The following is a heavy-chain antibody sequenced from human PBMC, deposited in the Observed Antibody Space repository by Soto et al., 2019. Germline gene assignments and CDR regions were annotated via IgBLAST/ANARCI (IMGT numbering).Heavy chain of an antibody. J-gene: IGHJ4*02. CDR1: GYSFTSYW. V-gene: IGHV5-51*01. CDR3: ARLSGRGFIGVGFYPIQY. D-gene: IGHD6-19*01. CDR2: IYPGDSDT. Sequence: PGESLKISCKGSGYSFTSYWIGWVRQMPGKGLEWMGIIYPGDSDTRYSPSFQGQVTISADKSISTAYLQWSSLKASDTAMYYCARLSGRGFIGVGFYPIQYWGQGTLVTVSS.